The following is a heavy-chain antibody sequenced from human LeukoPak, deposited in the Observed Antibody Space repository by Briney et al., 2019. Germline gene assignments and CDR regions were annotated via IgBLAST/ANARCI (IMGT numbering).Heavy chain of an antibody. V-gene: IGHV1-18*04. J-gene: IGHJ4*02. D-gene: IGHD3-16*01. CDR3: ARDAFGGAKAYFDY. CDR1: GYTFTSYG. Sequence: EASVKFSCKASGYTFTSYGISWVRQAPGQGLEWMGWISAYNGNTNYAQKLQGRVTMTTDTSTSTAYMELRSLRSDDTAVYYCARDAFGGAKAYFDYWGQGTLVTVSS. CDR2: ISAYNGNT.